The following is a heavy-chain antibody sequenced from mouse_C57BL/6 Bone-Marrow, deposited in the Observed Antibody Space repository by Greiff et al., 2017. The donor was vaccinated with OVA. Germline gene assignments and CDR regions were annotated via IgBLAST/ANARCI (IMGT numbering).Heavy chain of an antibody. CDR3: ARDPYGSSPSFDY. CDR1: GFTFSSYA. J-gene: IGHJ2*01. CDR2: ISDGGSYT. V-gene: IGHV5-4*01. Sequence: DVMLVESGGGLVKPGGSLKLSCAASGFTFSSYAMSWVRQTPEKRLEWVATISDGGSYTYYPDNVKGRFTISRDNAKNNLYLQMSHLKSEDTAMYYCARDPYGSSPSFDYWGQGTTLTVSS. D-gene: IGHD1-1*01.